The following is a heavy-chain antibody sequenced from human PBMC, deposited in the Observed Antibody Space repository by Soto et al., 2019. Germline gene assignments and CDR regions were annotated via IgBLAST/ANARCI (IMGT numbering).Heavy chain of an antibody. J-gene: IGHJ3*02. CDR3: ARQSPDYNNAFDI. D-gene: IGHD4-4*01. CDR2: IYPGDSDT. CDR1: GYSFTSYW. V-gene: IGHV5-51*01. Sequence: LGESLKISCKGSGYSFTSYWIGWVRQMPGKGLEWMGIIYPGDSDTRYSPSFQGQVTISADKSISTAYLQWSSLKASDTAMYYCARQSPDYNNAFDIWGQGTMVTVSS.